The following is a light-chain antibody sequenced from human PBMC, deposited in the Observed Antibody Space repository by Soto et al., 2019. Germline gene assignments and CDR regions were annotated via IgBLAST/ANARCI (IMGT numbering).Light chain of an antibody. CDR2: DDS. Sequence: SYELTQPPSVSVAPGQTARITCGGNNIGRKSVHWYQQKPGQAPVLAVFDDSDRPSGIPERFSGSNSGNTATLTINSVEAGDEADYFCQVWDSTNDHFVFGTGTKV. CDR1: NIGRKS. J-gene: IGLJ1*01. V-gene: IGLV3-21*02. CDR3: QVWDSTNDHFV.